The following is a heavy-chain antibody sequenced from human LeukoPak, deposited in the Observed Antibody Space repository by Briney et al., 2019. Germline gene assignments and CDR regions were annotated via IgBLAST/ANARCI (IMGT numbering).Heavy chain of an antibody. CDR1: GGSISNYY. CDR3: ARAGRKYAFDY. CDR2: IYYSGST. J-gene: IGHJ4*02. V-gene: IGHV4-59*01. Sequence: ETLSLTCTVSGGSISNYYWSWIRQPPGKGLEWIGYIYYSGSTNYSPSLKSRVTISVDTSKNQFSLKLSSVTAADTAVYYCARAGRKYAFDYWGQGTLVTVSS.